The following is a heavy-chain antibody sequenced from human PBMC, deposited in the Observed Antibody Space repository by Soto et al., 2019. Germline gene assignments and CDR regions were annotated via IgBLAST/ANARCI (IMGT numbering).Heavy chain of an antibody. Sequence: QVQLVQSGAEVKKPGCSVKVSCKASGRSLSNYGISWVRQAPGQGLEWMGAIIPVFGTPNYAQKFQDRVTLTTDETTPTVYMEVRSLTSEDTAVYYCARGDATKIVVTTYSAMDVWGQGTTVTVSS. V-gene: IGHV1-69*05. CDR3: ARGDATKIVVTTYSAMDV. D-gene: IGHD3-22*01. J-gene: IGHJ6*02. CDR2: IIPVFGTP. CDR1: GRSLSNYG.